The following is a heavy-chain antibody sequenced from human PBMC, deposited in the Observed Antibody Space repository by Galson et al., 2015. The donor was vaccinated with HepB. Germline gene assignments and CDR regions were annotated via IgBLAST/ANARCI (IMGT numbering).Heavy chain of an antibody. Sequence: SVKVSCKASGYTFTSYYMHWVRQAPGQGLEWMGIINPSGGSTSYAQKFQGRVTMTRDTSTSTVYMELSSLRSEDTAVYYCARDGHLSCSSTSCYKTTDAFDIWGQGTMVTVSS. D-gene: IGHD2-2*02. CDR1: GYTFTSYY. CDR2: INPSGGST. J-gene: IGHJ3*02. CDR3: ARDGHLSCSSTSCYKTTDAFDI. V-gene: IGHV1-46*01.